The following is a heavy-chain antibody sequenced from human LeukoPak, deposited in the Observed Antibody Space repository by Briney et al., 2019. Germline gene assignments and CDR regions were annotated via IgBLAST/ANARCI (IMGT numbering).Heavy chain of an antibody. J-gene: IGHJ5*02. Sequence: GGSLRLSCVASGFTFSNHAMTWVRQAPGKGLEWVSAISADAVDTLYAPSVKGRFTTSRDNSKNTLYLQINGLRAEDTAMYYCAKDVWWSVSWGQGTLVTVSS. V-gene: IGHV3-23*01. D-gene: IGHD2-8*02. CDR1: GFTFSNHA. CDR2: ISADAVDT. CDR3: AKDVWWSVS.